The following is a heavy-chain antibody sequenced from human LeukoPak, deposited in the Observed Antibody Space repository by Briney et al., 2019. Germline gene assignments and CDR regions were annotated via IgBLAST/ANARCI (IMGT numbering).Heavy chain of an antibody. CDR3: AKDEGSYCSGGICYYRPFDY. D-gene: IGHD2-15*01. J-gene: IGHJ4*02. CDR2: ISDSGGNT. CDR1: GFTFSTYA. Sequence: PGGSLRLSCAASGFTFSTYAMSWVRQAPGKGLEWVSAISDSGGNTYYADSVKGRFTIPRDNSRNTLYLQVSSLRAEDTAVYYCAKDEGSYCSGGICYYRPFDYWGQGTLVTVSS. V-gene: IGHV3-23*01.